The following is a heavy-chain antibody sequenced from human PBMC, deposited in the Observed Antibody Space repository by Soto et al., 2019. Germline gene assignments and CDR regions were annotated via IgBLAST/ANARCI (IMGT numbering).Heavy chain of an antibody. V-gene: IGHV4-59*01. D-gene: IGHD6-19*01. CDR3: SRERGAVASTADAFDI. Sequence: TLSLTCNVSGGAIPGYYWNWIRQPPGKGLEWIGYVYFSGSTKYNPSLKSRVTILVDMSKNQFSLRLTSVTSADTAVHYCSRERGAVASTADAFDIWGQGTMVTVSS. CDR2: VYFSGST. J-gene: IGHJ3*02. CDR1: GGAIPGYY.